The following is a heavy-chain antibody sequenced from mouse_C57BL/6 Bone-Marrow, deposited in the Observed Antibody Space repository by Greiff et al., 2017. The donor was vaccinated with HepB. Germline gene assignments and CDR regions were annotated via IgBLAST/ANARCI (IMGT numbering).Heavy chain of an antibody. CDR2: IDPENGDT. CDR1: GFNIKDDY. J-gene: IGHJ3*01. Sequence: DVQLQESGAELVRPGASVKLSCTASGFNIKDDYMHWVKQRPEQGLEWIGWIDPENGDTEYASKFQGKATITADTSSNTAYLQLSSLTSEDTAVYYCATLRRTWFAYWGQGTLVTVSA. V-gene: IGHV14-4*01. CDR3: ATLRRTWFAY.